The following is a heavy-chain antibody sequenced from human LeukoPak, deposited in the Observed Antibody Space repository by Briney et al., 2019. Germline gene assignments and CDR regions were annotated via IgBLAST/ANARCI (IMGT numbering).Heavy chain of an antibody. V-gene: IGHV1-18*04. CDR3: ARDTYLGYCSSTSCYSDAFDI. J-gene: IGHJ3*02. CDR1: GYTFTGYY. D-gene: IGHD2-2*02. Sequence: ASVKVSCKASGYTFTGYYMHWVRQAPGQGLEWMGWISAYNGNTNYAQKLQGRVTMTTDTSTSTAYMELRSLRSDDTAVYYCARDTYLGYCSSTSCYSDAFDIWGQGTMVTVSS. CDR2: ISAYNGNT.